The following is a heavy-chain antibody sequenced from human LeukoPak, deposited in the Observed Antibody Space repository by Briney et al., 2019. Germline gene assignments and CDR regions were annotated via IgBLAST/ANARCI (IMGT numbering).Heavy chain of an antibody. J-gene: IGHJ4*02. D-gene: IGHD5-18*01. CDR3: VTDTSMGGLFDY. Sequence: GGSLRLSCAASGFTFSSYSMNWVRQAPGTGLEWVSYISSSSNTIYYADSVKGRFTISRDNAKNSLYLQMNSLRDEDTALYYCVTDTSMGGLFDYWGQGTLVTVSS. CDR2: ISSSSNTI. CDR1: GFTFSSYS. V-gene: IGHV3-48*02.